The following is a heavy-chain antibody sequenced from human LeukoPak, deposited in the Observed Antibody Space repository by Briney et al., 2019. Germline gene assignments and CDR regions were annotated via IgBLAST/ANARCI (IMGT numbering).Heavy chain of an antibody. D-gene: IGHD1-26*01. V-gene: IGHV3-30*19. Sequence: GGSLRLSCAASGFTFSTYGMHWVRQAQGKGLEWVAFIYYDGKNKYYADSVKGRFTISRDNSKNTLYLQMNSLRAEDTAVYYCARDAYSGSLWGQGTLVTVPS. CDR3: ARDAYSGSL. CDR1: GFTFSTYG. J-gene: IGHJ4*02. CDR2: IYYDGKNK.